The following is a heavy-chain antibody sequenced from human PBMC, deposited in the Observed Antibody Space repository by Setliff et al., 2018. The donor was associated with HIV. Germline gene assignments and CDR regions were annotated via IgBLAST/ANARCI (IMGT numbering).Heavy chain of an antibody. CDR2: VHRSGRTT. J-gene: IGHJ4*02. Sequence: SETLSLTCTVSGGSIDSGSYYWNWIRQPAGKGLEGIGEVHRSGRTTNYNPSLKSRVTVSVDTSRNQLSLKLTSVTAADTGTYYCARDSEPMSVTGYDYWGQGTLVTVS. D-gene: IGHD2-21*02. CDR3: ARDSEPMSVTGYDY. V-gene: IGHV4-61*10. CDR1: GGSIDSGSYY.